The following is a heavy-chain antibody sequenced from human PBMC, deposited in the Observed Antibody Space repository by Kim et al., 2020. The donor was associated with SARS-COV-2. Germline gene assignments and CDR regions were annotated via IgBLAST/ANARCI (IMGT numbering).Heavy chain of an antibody. CDR3: ARDSRYNIDV. V-gene: IGHV3-74*01. Sequence: GGSLRLSCAASGFTFRDYWMHWVRQVPGKGLMWVSRIISDGTSASYADSVKGRFTVSRDNAKNMMYLQMNSLRVEDTAVYYCARDSRYNIDVWGQGTTVTVSS. J-gene: IGHJ6*02. D-gene: IGHD3-9*01. CDR1: GFTFRDYW. CDR2: IISDGTSA.